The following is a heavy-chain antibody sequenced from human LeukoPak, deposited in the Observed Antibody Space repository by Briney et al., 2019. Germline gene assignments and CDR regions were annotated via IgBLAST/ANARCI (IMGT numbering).Heavy chain of an antibody. D-gene: IGHD2-15*01. Sequence: KISCKGSGYSFTSYWIGWVRQAPGQGLEWMGGIIPIFGTANYAQKFQGRVTITADKSTSTAYMELSSLRSEDTAVYYCARASRPGYCSGGSCPFDYWGQGTLVTVSS. J-gene: IGHJ4*02. CDR1: GYSFTSYW. V-gene: IGHV1-69*06. CDR2: IIPIFGTA. CDR3: ARASRPGYCSGGSCPFDY.